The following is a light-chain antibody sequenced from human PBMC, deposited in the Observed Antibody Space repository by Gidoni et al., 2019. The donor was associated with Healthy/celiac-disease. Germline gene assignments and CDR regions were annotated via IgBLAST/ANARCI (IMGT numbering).Light chain of an antibody. J-gene: IGKJ1*01. CDR3: QQYNNWHPWT. Sequence: EIVMTQSPATLSVSPGERATLSCRASQSVSSNLAWYQQKPGQDPRLLIYGASTRDTGIPARFSGSGSGTKFTLTISSLQSEDFAVYYCQQYNNWHPWTFGQGTRVEIK. CDR1: QSVSSN. V-gene: IGKV3-15*01. CDR2: GAS.